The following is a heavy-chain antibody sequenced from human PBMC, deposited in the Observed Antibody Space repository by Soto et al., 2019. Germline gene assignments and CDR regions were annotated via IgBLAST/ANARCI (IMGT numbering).Heavy chain of an antibody. CDR1: GGTFSSYA. D-gene: IGHD5-12*01. CDR2: IIPIFGTS. V-gene: IGHV1-69*01. CDR3: ARGGRDGYKNWFDP. J-gene: IGHJ5*02. Sequence: QVQLVQSGAEVKKPGSSVKVSCKASGGTFSSYAISRVRQAPGQGLEWMGGIIPIFGTSNFEQKFQGRVTITGDDSTSTAYMEVSSLRSGDTAVYYCARGGRDGYKNWFDPWGQGTLVTVSS.